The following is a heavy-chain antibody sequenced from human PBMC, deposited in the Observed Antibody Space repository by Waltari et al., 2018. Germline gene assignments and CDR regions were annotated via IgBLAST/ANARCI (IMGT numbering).Heavy chain of an antibody. CDR1: GFTFSSYS. CDR3: ARSVLVVYAHTGVDY. Sequence: EVQLVESGGGLVQPGGSLRLSCAASGFTFSSYSMNWVRQAPGKGLEWVSYISSSSSTIYYADSVKGRFTISRDNAKNSLYLQMNSLRAEDTAVYYCARSVLVVYAHTGVDYWGQGTLVTVSS. V-gene: IGHV3-48*01. D-gene: IGHD2-8*02. J-gene: IGHJ4*02. CDR2: ISSSSSTI.